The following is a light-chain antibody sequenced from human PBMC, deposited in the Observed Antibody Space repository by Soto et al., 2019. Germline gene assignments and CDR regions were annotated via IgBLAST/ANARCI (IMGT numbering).Light chain of an antibody. CDR1: QGFSTW. CDR3: QQANSFPRT. V-gene: IGKV1-12*01. J-gene: IGKJ4*01. CDR2: SAS. Sequence: DIQMTQSPSSVSASVGDRVTITCRASQGFSTWLAWYRRKPGRAPELLIYSASSLHSGVPSRFSGSGSGTDFTLTISSLQPEDFATYYCQQANSFPRTFGGVT.